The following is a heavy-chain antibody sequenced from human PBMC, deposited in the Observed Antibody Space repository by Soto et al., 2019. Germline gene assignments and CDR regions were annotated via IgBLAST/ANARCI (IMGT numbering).Heavy chain of an antibody. J-gene: IGHJ3*02. Sequence: QEQLQQWGAGLLKPSETLSLTCAVYGGFVSSGNYYWSWIRQPPGKGLEWIGEMSHSGGTHFNPSLKSRVTISVATSKNQFSLKMSSVTAADTALYYCAGVERGTATTVVDAFDIWGPGTMVTVSS. D-gene: IGHD1-1*01. CDR3: AGVERGTATTVVDAFDI. CDR1: GGFVSSGNYY. CDR2: MSHSGGT. V-gene: IGHV4-34*01.